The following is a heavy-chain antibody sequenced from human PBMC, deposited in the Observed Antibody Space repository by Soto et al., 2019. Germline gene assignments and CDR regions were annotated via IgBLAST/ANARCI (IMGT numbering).Heavy chain of an antibody. CDR2: INPNSGGT. J-gene: IGHJ6*02. Sequence: KXSGYTFTCYYMXLVRQAAVQGLEWMGWINPNSGGTNYAQKFQGCVTMTRDTSISTAYMELSRLRSDDTAVYYCARSEGFTNGMDVWGQGITGTVSS. V-gene: IGHV1-2*04. CDR3: ARSEGFTNGMDV. D-gene: IGHD3-10*01. CDR1: GYTFTCYY.